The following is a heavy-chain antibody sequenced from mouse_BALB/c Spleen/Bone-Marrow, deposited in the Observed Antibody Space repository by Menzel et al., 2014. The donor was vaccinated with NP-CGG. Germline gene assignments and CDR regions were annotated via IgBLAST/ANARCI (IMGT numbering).Heavy chain of an antibody. V-gene: IGHV8-8*01. CDR2: IWWDDDK. CDR3: ARRYYYGSSYAMDY. CDR1: GFSLSTSGMG. J-gene: IGHJ4*01. D-gene: IGHD1-1*01. Sequence: QVQLKESGPGILQPSQTLSLTCSFSGFSLSTSGMGVGWICQPSGKGLEWLAHIWWDDDKRYNPALKSRLTISKDTSSNQVFLKIASVDTADTATYYCARRYYYGSSYAMDYWGQGTSVTVSS.